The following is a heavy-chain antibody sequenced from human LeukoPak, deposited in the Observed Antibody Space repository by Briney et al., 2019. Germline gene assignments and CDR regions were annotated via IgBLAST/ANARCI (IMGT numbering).Heavy chain of an antibody. CDR1: GGSISGSSYY. CDR3: ARDLGGPGREIDP. Sequence: SETLSLTCTVSGGSISGSSYYWGWIRQPPGKGLEWIGYIYYSGSTNYNPSLKSRVTISVDTSKNQFSLKLSSVTAADTAVYYCARDLGGPGREIDPWGQGTLVIVSS. CDR2: IYYSGST. V-gene: IGHV4-61*01. J-gene: IGHJ5*02. D-gene: IGHD3-10*01.